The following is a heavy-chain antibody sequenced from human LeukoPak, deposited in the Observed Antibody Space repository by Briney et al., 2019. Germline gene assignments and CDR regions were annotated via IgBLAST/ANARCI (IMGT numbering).Heavy chain of an antibody. CDR2: ISGGSGST. CDR3: AKHRFESGGYHSTD. Sequence: PGGSLRLSCAASVFTLSSYSMSWVRQAQGKGLAWVLTISGGSGSTYCADSVKGRFTISRDNSKNTLYLQMNSLRDEDTAVYYCAKHRFESGGYHSTDWGQGTLVTVSS. CDR1: VFTLSSYS. J-gene: IGHJ4*02. V-gene: IGHV3-23*01. D-gene: IGHD3-22*01.